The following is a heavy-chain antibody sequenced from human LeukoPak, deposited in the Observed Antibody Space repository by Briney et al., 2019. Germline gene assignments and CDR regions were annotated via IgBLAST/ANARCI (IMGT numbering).Heavy chain of an antibody. V-gene: IGHV4-34*01. Sequence: SETLSLTCAVYGGSFSGYYWSWIRQPPGKGLEWIGEINHSGSTNYNPSLKSRVIISVDTSKNQFSLKLNSVTAADTAVYYCARPLYYYDSSGYYYVSGGAFDIWGQGTMVTVSS. CDR3: ARPLYYYDSSGYYYVSGGAFDI. CDR2: INHSGST. J-gene: IGHJ3*02. D-gene: IGHD3-22*01. CDR1: GGSFSGYY.